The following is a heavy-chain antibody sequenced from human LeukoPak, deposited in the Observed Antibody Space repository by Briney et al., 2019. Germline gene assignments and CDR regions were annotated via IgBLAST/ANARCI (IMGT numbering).Heavy chain of an antibody. CDR1: GFTFSGSA. CDR2: IRSKANSYAT. Sequence: PGGSLRLSCAASGFTFSGSAMHWVRQASGKGLEWVGRIRSKANSYATAYAASVKGRFTISRGDSKNTAYLQMNSLKTEDTAVYYCTRRDGGNSVGSYWGQGTLVTVSS. CDR3: TRRDGGNSVGSY. D-gene: IGHD4-23*01. V-gene: IGHV3-73*01. J-gene: IGHJ4*02.